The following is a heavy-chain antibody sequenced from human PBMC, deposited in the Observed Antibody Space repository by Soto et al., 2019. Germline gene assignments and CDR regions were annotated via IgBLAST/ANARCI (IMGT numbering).Heavy chain of an antibody. Sequence: EVQLVETGGDMIQPGGSLRLSCAASGFTVSRDSMTWVRQAPGKGLEWISIIYSDNNTDYADSVKGRFSISRDTSKKILYLQMNSLRAADTAEYYCARHYSAMGVWGQGTTVTVSS. V-gene: IGHV3-53*02. J-gene: IGHJ6*02. CDR1: GFTVSRDS. CDR2: IYSDNNT. CDR3: ARHYSAMGV.